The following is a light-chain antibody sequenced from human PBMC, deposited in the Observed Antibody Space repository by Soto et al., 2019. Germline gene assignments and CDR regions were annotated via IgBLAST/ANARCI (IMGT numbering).Light chain of an antibody. Sequence: EILLTQSPVTLSLSPGERATLSCRASQRVSSNLAWYQQKPGQAPRLLIYGASTKATDMPGRFSGRGSGTEFTLTINNLQSEDFAVYYCQQYRNWPRTFGQGTKVDIK. CDR2: GAS. CDR3: QQYRNWPRT. V-gene: IGKV3-15*01. CDR1: QRVSSN. J-gene: IGKJ1*01.